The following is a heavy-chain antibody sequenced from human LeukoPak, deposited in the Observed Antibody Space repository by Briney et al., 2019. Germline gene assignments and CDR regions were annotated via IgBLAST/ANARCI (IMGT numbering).Heavy chain of an antibody. Sequence: PGESLRLSCAASGCTFSNYGRHWVRQAPGKGLEWVAVIWYDGSNKYYADSVKGRFTISRDNSRNTLSLQMNSLRAEDTAVYYCARDISSSWYDYWGQGTLVTVSS. CDR2: IWYDGSNK. CDR1: GCTFSNYG. J-gene: IGHJ4*02. D-gene: IGHD6-13*01. V-gene: IGHV3-33*01. CDR3: ARDISSSWYDY.